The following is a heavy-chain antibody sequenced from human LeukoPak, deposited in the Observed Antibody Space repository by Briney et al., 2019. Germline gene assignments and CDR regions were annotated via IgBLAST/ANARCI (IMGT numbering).Heavy chain of an antibody. CDR1: GGTFSSYA. J-gene: IGHJ4*02. V-gene: IGHV1-69*05. CDR2: IIPIFGTA. CDR3: ASRGKAAAAPPY. Sequence: AAVKVSCKASGGTFSSYAISWVRQAPGQGLEWMGGIIPIFGTANYAQKFQGRVTITTDESTSTAYMELSSLRSADTAVYNCASRGKAAAAPPYWGQGTLVTVSS. D-gene: IGHD6-13*01.